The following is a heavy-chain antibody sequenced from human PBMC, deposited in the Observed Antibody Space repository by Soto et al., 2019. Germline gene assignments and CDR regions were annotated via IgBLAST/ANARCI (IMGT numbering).Heavy chain of an antibody. V-gene: IGHV3-30-3*01. Sequence: QVQLVESGGGVVQPGRSLRLSCAASGFTFSSYAMHWVRQAPGKGLEWVAVISYDGSNKYYADSVKGRFTISRDNSKNTLYLQMNSLRAEDTAVYYCARGWRDYGAFDYWGQGTLVTVSS. CDR1: GFTFSSYA. CDR2: ISYDGSNK. D-gene: IGHD4-17*01. J-gene: IGHJ4*02. CDR3: ARGWRDYGAFDY.